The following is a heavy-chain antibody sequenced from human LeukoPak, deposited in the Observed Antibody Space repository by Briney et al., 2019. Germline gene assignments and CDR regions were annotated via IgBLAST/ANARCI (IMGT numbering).Heavy chain of an antibody. D-gene: IGHD3-3*01. V-gene: IGHV4-39*01. CDR3: ARPRGDLWSGYDY. Sequence: SETLSLTCSVSGGSISRSSYYWTWIRQSPGRGLEWIGNTYYSGSTLYNPSLKSRVTISVDTSKNQFSLRLTSVTAADTAVYYCARPRGDLWSGYDYWGQGVLVTVS. J-gene: IGHJ4*02. CDR2: TYYSGST. CDR1: GGSISRSSYY.